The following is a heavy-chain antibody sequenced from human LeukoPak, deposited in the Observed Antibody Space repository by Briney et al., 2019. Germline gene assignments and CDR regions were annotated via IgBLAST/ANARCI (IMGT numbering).Heavy chain of an antibody. CDR2: VSAYNGKT. V-gene: IGHV1-18*01. J-gene: IGHJ6*02. CDR1: GYTFISHG. Sequence: ASVTVSCKASGYTFISHGISWARQAPGQGLEWMGWVSAYNGKTNYVQKFEGRVTMTTDTLTSTAYMELGSLRSDDTAVYYCASCSGECFDGMDVWGQGTTVIVSS. CDR3: ASCSGECFDGMDV. D-gene: IGHD2-21*01.